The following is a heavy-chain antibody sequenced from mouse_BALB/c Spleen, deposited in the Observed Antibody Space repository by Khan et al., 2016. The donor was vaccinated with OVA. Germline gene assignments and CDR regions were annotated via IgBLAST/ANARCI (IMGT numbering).Heavy chain of an antibody. D-gene: IGHD2-14*01. J-gene: IGHJ3*01. CDR1: GDSITSGY. CDR2: MIYTGYT. CDR3: ARSTYMYAFAY. V-gene: IGHV3-8*02. Sequence: EVKLLESGPSLVKPSQTLSLTCSVTGDSITSGYWSWIRKFPGNKLEYMGYMIYTGYTYYNPSLKSRISITRHTSKNQYYLQLNSVTTEDTATYYCARSTYMYAFAYWGQGTLITVSA.